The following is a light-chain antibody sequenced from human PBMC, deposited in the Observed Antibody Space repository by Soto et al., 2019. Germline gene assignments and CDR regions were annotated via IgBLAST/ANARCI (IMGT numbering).Light chain of an antibody. V-gene: IGKV1-9*01. CDR1: QDISDY. CDR2: AAS. CDR3: QQANSFPIT. J-gene: IGKJ5*01. Sequence: DIQLTQSPSFLSASVGDRVTITCRASQDISDYLAWYQQKPGKAPKLLIYAASSLQSGVPSRFSGSGSGTDFTLTISSLQPEDFATYYCQQANSFPITFGQGTRLEI.